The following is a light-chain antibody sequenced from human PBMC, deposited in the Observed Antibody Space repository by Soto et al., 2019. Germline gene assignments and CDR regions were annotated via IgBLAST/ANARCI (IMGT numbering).Light chain of an antibody. CDR1: SSDVGGYNY. J-gene: IGLJ1*01. Sequence: QSVLTQPASVSGSPGQSITISCTGTSSDVGGYNYVSWYQQHPGKAPKLMIYEVSNRPSGVSHRFSGSKSGNTASLTISGLQAEDEADYYCSSYTSSSTLENVFGTGTKLTVL. CDR3: SSYTSSSTLENV. V-gene: IGLV2-14*01. CDR2: EVS.